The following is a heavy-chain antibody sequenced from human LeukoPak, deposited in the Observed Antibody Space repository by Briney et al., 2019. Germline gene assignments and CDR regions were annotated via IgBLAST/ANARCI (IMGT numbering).Heavy chain of an antibody. V-gene: IGHV3-30*02. CDR1: GFTFSSYG. Sequence: PGGSLRLSCAASGFTFSSYGMHWVRQAPGKGLEWVAFIRYHGTNKYYADSVKGRFTISRDNSKNTLYLQMNSLRAEDTAVYYCAKSSIVGATNFDYWGQGTLVTVSS. CDR2: IRYHGTNK. CDR3: AKSSIVGATNFDY. D-gene: IGHD1-26*01. J-gene: IGHJ4*02.